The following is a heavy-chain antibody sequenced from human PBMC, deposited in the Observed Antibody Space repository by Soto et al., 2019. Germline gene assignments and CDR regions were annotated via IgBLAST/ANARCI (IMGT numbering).Heavy chain of an antibody. CDR1: GFTFSSYG. CDR3: AKDSYGSGSYRDLYYFDY. J-gene: IGHJ4*02. Sequence: GGSLRLSCAASGFTFSSYGMHWVRQAPGKGLEWVAVISYDGSNKYYADSVKGRFTISRDNSKNTLYLQMNSLRAEDTAVYYCAKDSYGSGSYRDLYYFDYWGQGTLVTVSS. D-gene: IGHD3-10*01. CDR2: ISYDGSNK. V-gene: IGHV3-30*18.